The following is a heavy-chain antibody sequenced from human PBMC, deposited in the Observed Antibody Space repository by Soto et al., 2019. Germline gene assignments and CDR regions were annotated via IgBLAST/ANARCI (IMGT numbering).Heavy chain of an antibody. D-gene: IGHD2-8*01. CDR3: ARRCTYGLCPVGSFDI. CDR1: GFTFSNYW. CDR2: INSDGSST. J-gene: IGHJ3*02. V-gene: IGHV3-74*01. Sequence: EVQLVESGGGLVQPGGSLRLSCAASGFTFSNYWMHWVRQAPGKGLVWVSRINSDGSSTSYADSVKGRFTISRDNAKNTLYLQMNSLRAEDTAVYYCARRCTYGLCPVGSFDIWGQGTLVTVSS.